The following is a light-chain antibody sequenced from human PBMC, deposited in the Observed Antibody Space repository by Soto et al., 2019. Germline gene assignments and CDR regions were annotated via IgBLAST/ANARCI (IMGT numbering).Light chain of an antibody. CDR1: SSDVGGYKD. J-gene: IGLJ3*02. CDR3: SSYAGSILGV. CDR2: EVS. V-gene: IGLV2-8*01. Sequence: QSVLTQPPSAPGSPGQSVTISCTGTSSDVGGYKDVSWYQQHPGKAPKLMIYEVSKRPSGVPDRFSGSKSGNTASLTVSGLQAEDEADYYCSSYAGSILGVFGGGTKLTVL.